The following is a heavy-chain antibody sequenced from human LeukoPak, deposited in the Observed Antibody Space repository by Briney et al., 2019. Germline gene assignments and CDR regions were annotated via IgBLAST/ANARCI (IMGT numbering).Heavy chain of an antibody. D-gene: IGHD6-13*01. CDR3: ARNSAAGNDS. V-gene: IGHV3-11*04. CDR2: ISSSGSTI. J-gene: IGHJ5*01. CDR1: GFTFSDYY. Sequence: PGGSLRLSCAASGFTFSDYYMSWIRQAPGKGLEWVSYISSSGSTIYYADSVKGLFTISRDKAKNSLYLQMNRLRAEDTAWYYFARNSAAGNDSRGDGNLVTAS.